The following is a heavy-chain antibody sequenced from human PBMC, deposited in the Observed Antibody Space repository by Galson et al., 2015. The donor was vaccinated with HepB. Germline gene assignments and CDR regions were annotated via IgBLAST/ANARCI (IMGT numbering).Heavy chain of an antibody. CDR1: GFTFTSSA. V-gene: IGHV1-58*01. J-gene: IGHJ6*02. Sequence: SVKVSCKASGFTFTSSAVQWVRQARGQRLEWIGWIVVGSGNTNYAQKFQERVTITRDMSTSTAYMELSSLRSEDTAVYYCAADLLVAGRAYYYYGMDVWGQGTTVTVSS. CDR3: AADLLVAGRAYYYYGMDV. D-gene: IGHD6-19*01. CDR2: IVVGSGNT.